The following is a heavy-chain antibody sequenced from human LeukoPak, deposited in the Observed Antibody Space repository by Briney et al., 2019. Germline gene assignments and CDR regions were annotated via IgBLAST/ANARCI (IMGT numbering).Heavy chain of an antibody. CDR3: ARDRGVAAAH. Sequence: SETLSLTCTVSGYSISSGYYWGWIRQPPGKGLEWIGSIYHSGSTYYNPSLKSRVTISVDTSKNQFSLKPSSVTAADTAVYYCARDRGVAAAHWGQGTLVTVSS. D-gene: IGHD6-13*01. V-gene: IGHV4-38-2*02. CDR2: IYHSGST. CDR1: GYSISSGYY. J-gene: IGHJ4*02.